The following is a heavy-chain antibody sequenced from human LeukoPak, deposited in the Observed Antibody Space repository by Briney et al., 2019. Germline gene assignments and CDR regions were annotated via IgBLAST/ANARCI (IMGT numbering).Heavy chain of an antibody. Sequence: PGGSLRLSXAASGFTFDDYGMSWVRQAPGKGLEWVSGINWSGGSTGYADSVKGRFTISRDNAKNSLYLQMNSLRAEDTALYYCAREDWVPDCSGGSCYYMDVWGKGTTVTVSS. J-gene: IGHJ6*03. CDR2: INWSGGST. CDR1: GFTFDDYG. D-gene: IGHD2-15*01. V-gene: IGHV3-20*04. CDR3: AREDWVPDCSGGSCYYMDV.